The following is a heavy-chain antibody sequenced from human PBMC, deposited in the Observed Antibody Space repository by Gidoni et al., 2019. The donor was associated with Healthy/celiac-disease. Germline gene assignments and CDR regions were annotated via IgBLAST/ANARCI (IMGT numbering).Heavy chain of an antibody. CDR3: ARELVGATRGEVLTDY. D-gene: IGHD1-26*01. CDR1: GGYISSSSYY. V-gene: IGHV4-39*01. Sequence: QLQLQESGPGLVKPSETLSLTCTVSGGYISSSSYYWGWIRQPPGKGLEWIGSIYYSGSTYYNPSLKSRVTISVDTSKNQFSLKLSSVTAADTAVYYCARELVGATRGEVLTDYWGQGTLVTVSS. J-gene: IGHJ4*02. CDR2: IYYSGST.